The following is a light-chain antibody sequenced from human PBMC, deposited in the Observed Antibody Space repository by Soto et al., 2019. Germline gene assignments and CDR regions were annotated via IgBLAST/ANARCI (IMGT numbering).Light chain of an antibody. CDR1: QSISSW. V-gene: IGKV1-5*03. J-gene: IGKJ1*01. CDR2: KAS. CDR3: QQYNSYWT. Sequence: DIQMPQSPSTLSASVGDRVTITCRASQSISSWLAWYQQKPGKAPKLLIYKASSLESGVPSRFSGSGSGTEFTLTISSLQHDDFATYYCQQYNSYWTFGQGTKVEIK.